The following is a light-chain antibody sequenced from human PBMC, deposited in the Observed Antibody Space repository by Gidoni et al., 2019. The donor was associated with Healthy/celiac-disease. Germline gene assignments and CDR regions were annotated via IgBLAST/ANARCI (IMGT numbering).Light chain of an antibody. V-gene: IGKV3-20*01. J-gene: IGKJ4*01. Sequence: EIVLTQSPGTLSLSPGERATRSCRASQSVSSSYLAWYQQKPGQAPRLLIYGASSRDTGIPDRFSGSGSGTDFTLTISRLEPEDFAVYYCQQYGSSSTFGGGTKVEIK. CDR2: GAS. CDR3: QQYGSSST. CDR1: QSVSSSY.